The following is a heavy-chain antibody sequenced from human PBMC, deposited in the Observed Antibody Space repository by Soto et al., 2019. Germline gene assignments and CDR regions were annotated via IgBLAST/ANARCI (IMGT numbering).Heavy chain of an antibody. CDR3: ARQSGSFYY. CDR1: GGSISSSSYY. Sequence: SETLSLTCTVSGGSISSSSYYWGWIRQPPGKGLEWIGRIYYSGNTSYNPPIKSRVTISVDTYKHQFALKLSSVTAADTAVYYCARQSGSFYYWGQGTLVTVSS. V-gene: IGHV4-39*01. J-gene: IGHJ4*02. CDR2: IYYSGNT. D-gene: IGHD1-26*01.